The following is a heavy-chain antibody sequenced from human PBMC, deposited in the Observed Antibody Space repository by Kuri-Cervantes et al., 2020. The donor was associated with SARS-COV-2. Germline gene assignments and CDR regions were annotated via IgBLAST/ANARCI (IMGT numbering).Heavy chain of an antibody. J-gene: IGHJ4*02. D-gene: IGHD3-22*01. Sequence: SCAVSGGSISSSNWWSWVRQPPGKGLEWIGEICHRGSTNYNPSLKSRVTISVDKSKNQFSLKLSSVTAADTAVYYCARVRGHYYDSSGYPDYWGQGTLVTVSS. CDR3: ARVRGHYYDSSGYPDY. CDR2: ICHRGST. V-gene: IGHV4-4*02. CDR1: GGSISSSNW.